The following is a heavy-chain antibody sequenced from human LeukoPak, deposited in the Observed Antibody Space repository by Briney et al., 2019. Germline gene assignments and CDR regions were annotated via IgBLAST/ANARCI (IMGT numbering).Heavy chain of an antibody. CDR2: ISYDGSNK. CDR1: GFTFSSYG. Sequence: PGRSLRLSCAASGFTFSSYGMHWVRQAPGKGLEWVAVISYDGSNKYYADSVKGRFTISRDNSKNTLYLQMNSLRAEDTAVYYCARVGVTMVRGPYYYGMDVWGKGTTVTVSS. D-gene: IGHD3-10*01. V-gene: IGHV3-30*19. J-gene: IGHJ6*04. CDR3: ARVGVTMVRGPYYYGMDV.